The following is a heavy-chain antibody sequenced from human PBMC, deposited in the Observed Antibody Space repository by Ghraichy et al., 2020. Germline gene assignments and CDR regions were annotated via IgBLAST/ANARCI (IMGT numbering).Heavy chain of an antibody. V-gene: IGHV4-59*08. CDR3: ARRPPSNGFDI. D-gene: IGHD2/OR15-2a*01. CDR2: IHYSGST. J-gene: IGHJ3*02. Sequence: SETLSLTCTVSGGSMSSYYWSWIRQPPGEGLEWIGYIHYSGSTNYNPSLKSRVTISVDTSKNQFSLKLSSVTAADTAVYYCARRPPSNGFDIWGQGTTVTVSS. CDR1: GGSMSSYY.